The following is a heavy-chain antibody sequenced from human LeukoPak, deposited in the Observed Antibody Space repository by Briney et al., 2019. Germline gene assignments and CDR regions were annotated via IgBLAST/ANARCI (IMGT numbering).Heavy chain of an antibody. D-gene: IGHD6-19*01. CDR2: INPSGGST. CDR3: ARHHGGYSSGSWFDP. V-gene: IGHV1-46*01. CDR1: GYTFTSYY. J-gene: IGHJ5*02. Sequence: ASEKVSCKASGYTFTSYYMHWVRQAPGQGLEWMGIINPSGGSTSYAQKFQGRVTMTRDTSTSTVYMELSSLRSEDTAVYYCARHHGGYSSGSWFDPWGQGTLVTVSS.